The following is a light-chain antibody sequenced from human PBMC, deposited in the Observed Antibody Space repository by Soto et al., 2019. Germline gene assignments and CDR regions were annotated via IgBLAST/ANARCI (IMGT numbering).Light chain of an antibody. J-gene: IGKJ1*01. Sequence: IVMTQSPATLSGSPGEIATLSCRASQNIYSNVAWYQQRPGQAPRLLIYRASTRAPGIPARFSGSGSGTEFTLPISSLQSEDFTVYSCLQYHNLWAFGQGTKM. CDR1: QNIYSN. CDR3: LQYHNLWA. CDR2: RAS. V-gene: IGKV3-15*01.